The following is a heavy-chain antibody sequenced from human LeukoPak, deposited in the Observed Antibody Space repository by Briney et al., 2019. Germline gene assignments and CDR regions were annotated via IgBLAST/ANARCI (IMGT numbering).Heavy chain of an antibody. J-gene: IGHJ4*02. D-gene: IGHD6-13*01. CDR3: ARGRRIGAAGPIFDY. V-gene: IGHV1-3*01. CDR2: INAGNGNT. CDR1: GYTFTSYA. Sequence: ASVKVSCKASGYTFTSYAMHWVRQAPGQRLEWMGWINAGNGNTKYSQKFQGRATITRDTSASTAYMELSSLRSEDTAVYYCARGRRIGAAGPIFDYWGQGTLVTVSS.